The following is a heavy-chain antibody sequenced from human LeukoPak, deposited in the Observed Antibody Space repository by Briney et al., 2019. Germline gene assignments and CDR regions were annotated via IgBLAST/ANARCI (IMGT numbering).Heavy chain of an antibody. CDR2: ISAYNGNT. Sequence: VALVKVSCKASGYTFTSYGISWVRQAPGQGLEWMGWISAYNGNTKYAQTLQGRVTMTTDTSTSTAYMELRSLRSDDTAVYYCTSTGYSGHDPLHYWGRGTLVTVSS. CDR3: TSTGYSGHDPLHY. V-gene: IGHV1-18*01. D-gene: IGHD5-12*01. J-gene: IGHJ4*02. CDR1: GYTFTSYG.